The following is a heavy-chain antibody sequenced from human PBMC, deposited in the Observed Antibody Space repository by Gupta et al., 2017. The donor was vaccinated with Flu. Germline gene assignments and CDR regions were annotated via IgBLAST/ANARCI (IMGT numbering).Heavy chain of an antibody. CDR3: AKDQGYCRSATCYPPYGMDV. Sequence: QAPGKGLEWVSSISDSGGSPHYADSVKGRFTISRDNSKNTVYVHMNSLRADDTAVYYCAKDQGYCRSATCYPPYGMDVWGQGTTVTVSS. V-gene: IGHV3-23*01. D-gene: IGHD2-15*01. CDR2: ISDSGGSP. J-gene: IGHJ6*02.